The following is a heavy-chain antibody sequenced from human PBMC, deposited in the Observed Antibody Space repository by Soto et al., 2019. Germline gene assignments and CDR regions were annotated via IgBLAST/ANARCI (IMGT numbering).Heavy chain of an antibody. J-gene: IGHJ4*02. V-gene: IGHV1-18*01. Sequence: QVQLVQSGAEVKKPGASVKVSCKASGYTFTSYGFSWVRQAPGQGLEWLGCISGPNGNTDYTQTFQGRVTMTTDTSTSTAYMELRSLRSDDTAVYYCARDRYDTTYYYYLGADYWGQGTLVTVSS. CDR2: ISGPNGNT. CDR3: ARDRYDTTYYYYLGADY. D-gene: IGHD3-22*01. CDR1: GYTFTSYG.